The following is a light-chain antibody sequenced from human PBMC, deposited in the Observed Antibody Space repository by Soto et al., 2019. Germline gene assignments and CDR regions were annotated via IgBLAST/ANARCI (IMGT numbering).Light chain of an antibody. CDR2: AAS. Sequence: IQLTQSPSSLSASVGDRVTITCRASQGISSYLAWYQQKPGKAPKLLIYAASTLQSGVPSRFSGSGSGTEFTLTISSLQPDDFATYYCQQYNTFSTFGQGTKVDIK. J-gene: IGKJ1*01. CDR3: QQYNTFST. V-gene: IGKV1-9*01. CDR1: QGISSY.